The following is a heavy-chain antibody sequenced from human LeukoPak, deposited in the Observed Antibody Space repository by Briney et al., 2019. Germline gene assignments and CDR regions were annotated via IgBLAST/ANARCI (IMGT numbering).Heavy chain of an antibody. CDR1: GFTFSSYA. Sequence: GRSLRLSCAASGFTFSSYAMSWVRQAPGKGLEWVSAISGSGGSTYYADSVKGRFTISRDNSKNTLYLQMNSLRAEDTAVYYCAKRTAYCGGDCPTFEYWGQGTLVTVSS. J-gene: IGHJ4*02. CDR2: ISGSGGST. CDR3: AKRTAYCGGDCPTFEY. D-gene: IGHD2-21*02. V-gene: IGHV3-23*01.